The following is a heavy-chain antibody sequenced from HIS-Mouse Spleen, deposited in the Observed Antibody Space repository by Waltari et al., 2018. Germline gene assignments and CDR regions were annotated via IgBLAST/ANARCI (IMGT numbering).Heavy chain of an antibody. V-gene: IGHV4-39*07. CDR1: GGSICSSSYD. D-gene: IGHD6-13*01. Sequence: QLQLQESGPGLVKPSETLSLTCTVSGGSICSSSYDWGGIRHPPGKGLVWIGSNYYSGSTYYNPSLKSRVTISVDTSKNQFSLKLSSVTAADTAVYYCAREIPYSSSWYDWYFDLWGRGTLVTVSS. CDR3: AREIPYSSSWYDWYFDL. J-gene: IGHJ2*01. CDR2: NYYSGST.